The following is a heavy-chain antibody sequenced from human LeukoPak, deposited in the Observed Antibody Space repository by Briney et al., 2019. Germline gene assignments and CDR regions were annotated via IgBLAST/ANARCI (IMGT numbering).Heavy chain of an antibody. CDR3: AKDLKRDSSGWATDAFDI. CDR1: GFTFDDYA. D-gene: IGHD6-19*01. J-gene: IGHJ3*02. Sequence: GGSLRLSCAASGFTFDDYAMHWVRQAPGKGLEWVSLISGDGGSTYYADSVKGRFTIFRDNSKNSLYLQMNSLRTEDTALYYCAKDLKRDSSGWATDAFDIWGQGTMVTVSS. CDR2: ISGDGGST. V-gene: IGHV3-43*02.